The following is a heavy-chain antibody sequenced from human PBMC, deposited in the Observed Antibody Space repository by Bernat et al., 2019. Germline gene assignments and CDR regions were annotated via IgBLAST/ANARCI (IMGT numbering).Heavy chain of an antibody. D-gene: IGHD4-23*01. V-gene: IGHV3-23*04. CDR1: GFTFSDYI. CDR2: ISGGGTT. Sequence: EVQLVESGGGLVKPGGSLRLSCAASGFTFSDYIMNWVRQAPGKGLELVSGISGGGTTSYADSVKGRFTISRDNSKNTLYLQMNSLRAEDTAIYYCAKQLYGGADYWGQGTLVTVSS. J-gene: IGHJ4*02. CDR3: AKQLYGGADY.